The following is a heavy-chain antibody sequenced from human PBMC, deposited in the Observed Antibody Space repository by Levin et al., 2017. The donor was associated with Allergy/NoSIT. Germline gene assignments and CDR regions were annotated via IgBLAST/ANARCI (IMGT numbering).Heavy chain of an antibody. D-gene: IGHD6-6*01. V-gene: IGHV5-51*01. CDR3: ARRSNAARPGQLRALYEYYFDY. CDR2: IYPGDSDT. J-gene: IGHJ4*02. Sequence: GESLKISCKGSGYSFTSYWIGWVRQMPGKGLEWMGIIYPGDSDTRYSPSFQGQVTISADKSISPAYLQWSSLNASATAMYYCARRSNAARPGQLRALYEYYFDYWGQGTLVTVSS. CDR1: GYSFTSYW.